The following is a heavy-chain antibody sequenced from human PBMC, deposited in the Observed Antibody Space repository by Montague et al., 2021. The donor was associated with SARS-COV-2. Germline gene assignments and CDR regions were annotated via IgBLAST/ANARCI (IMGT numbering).Heavy chain of an antibody. CDR1: RGSFSNYY. CDR3: ARGRPVRMTMRHFERTSSGALDM. J-gene: IGHJ3*02. CDR2: INQDGTS. Sequence: SETRSLTCAVSRGSFSNYYWTWVRQAPGKGLIWIGEINQDGTSNYNPSLKSRVTLSIDTSKNQISLKVTSVTAEDTAVYYCARGRPVRMTMRHFERTSSGALDMWGQGTPVIVSS. D-gene: IGHD3-9*01. V-gene: IGHV4-34*01.